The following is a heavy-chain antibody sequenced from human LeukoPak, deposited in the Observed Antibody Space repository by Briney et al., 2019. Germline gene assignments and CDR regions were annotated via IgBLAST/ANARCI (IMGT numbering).Heavy chain of an antibody. CDR1: GFTFSSYG. CDR3: AKDYRKGGLVPFDY. V-gene: IGHV3-30*18. D-gene: IGHD1-14*01. J-gene: IGHJ4*02. CDR2: ISYDGSNK. Sequence: GRSLRLSCAASGFTFSSYGMHWVRQAPGKGLEWVAVISYDGSNKYYADSVKGRFTISRDNSKNTLYLQMNSLRAEDTAVYYCAKDYRKGGLVPFDYWGQGTLVTVSS.